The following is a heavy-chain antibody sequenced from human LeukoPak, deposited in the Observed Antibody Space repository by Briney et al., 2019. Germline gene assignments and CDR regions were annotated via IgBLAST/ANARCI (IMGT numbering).Heavy chain of an antibody. CDR3: ARALGYGPPFDY. V-gene: IGHV1-2*02. D-gene: IGHD5-18*01. J-gene: IGHJ4*02. CDR1: GYTFTGYY. CDR2: INPNSGGT. Sequence: ASVNVSCKASGYTFTGYYMHWVRQAPGQGLEWMGWINPNSGGTNYAQKFQGRVTMTRDTSISTAYMELSRLRSDDTAVYCCARALGYGPPFDYWGQGTLVTVSS.